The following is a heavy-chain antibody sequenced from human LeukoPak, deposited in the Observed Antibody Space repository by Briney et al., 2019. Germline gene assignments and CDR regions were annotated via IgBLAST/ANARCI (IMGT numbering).Heavy chain of an antibody. CDR1: GFTISGFW. J-gene: IGHJ4*01. CDR2: MNSAGTTI. Sequence: PGGSLRLSCAASGFTISGFWMHWVRQVPGEGLVWVARMNSAGTTINYADSVKGRFTISRDNVRNTLHLQMNNLSIEDTAVYFCIREVQVRASASLGLWGRGTLVTVS. D-gene: IGHD1-1*01. V-gene: IGHV3-74*01. CDR3: IREVQVRASASLGL.